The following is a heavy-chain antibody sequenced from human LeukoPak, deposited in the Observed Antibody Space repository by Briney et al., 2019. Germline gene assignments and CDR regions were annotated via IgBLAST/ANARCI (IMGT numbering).Heavy chain of an antibody. D-gene: IGHD4-17*01. J-gene: IGHJ4*02. Sequence: PGGSLRLSCAASGFTFSNYEMHWVRQAPGKGLEWVSYISSSGSTIYYADSAKGRFTISRDNAKNSLYLQMNSLRAEDTAVYYCARDYGTSSPFDYWGQGTLVTVSS. CDR1: GFTFSNYE. V-gene: IGHV3-48*03. CDR3: ARDYGTSSPFDY. CDR2: ISSSGSTI.